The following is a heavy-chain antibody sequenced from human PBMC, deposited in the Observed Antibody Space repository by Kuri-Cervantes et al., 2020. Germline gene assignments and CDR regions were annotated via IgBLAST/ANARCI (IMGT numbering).Heavy chain of an antibody. CDR1: GFTFDDYA. D-gene: IGHD7-27*01. J-gene: IGHJ6*02. CDR3: AKDLGDPGDYYYYYGMDV. Sequence: GGSLRLSCAASGFTFDDYAMHWVRQAPGKGLEWVSGISWNSGSTGYADSVKGRFTISRDNAKNSLYLQMNSLRAEDTAVYYCAKDLGDPGDYYYYYGMDVWGQGTTVTVSS. V-gene: IGHV3-9*01. CDR2: ISWNSGST.